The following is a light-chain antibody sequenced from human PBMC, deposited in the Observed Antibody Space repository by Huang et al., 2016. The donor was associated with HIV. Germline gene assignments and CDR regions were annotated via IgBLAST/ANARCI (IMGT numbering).Light chain of an antibody. CDR3: QKYNSAPRT. V-gene: IGKV1-27*01. Sequence: DIQMTQSPSSLSASVGDRVTLSCRASQGIANHLAWYQQIPGKAPKLLIYAASALQSGVPSRFSGSGSGTEFALTISSLQPEDVATYFCQKYNSAPRTFGPGIKVEIK. CDR1: QGIANH. J-gene: IGKJ3*01. CDR2: AAS.